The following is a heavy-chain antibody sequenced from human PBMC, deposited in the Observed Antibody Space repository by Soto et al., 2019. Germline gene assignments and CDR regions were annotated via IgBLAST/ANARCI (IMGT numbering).Heavy chain of an antibody. D-gene: IGHD3-16*01. Sequence: QVQLVQSGAEVKKPGASVKVSCKASGYTFTSYDINWVRQATGQGLEWMGWMNPNSNNTGYAQKFQGRLTMTRNTSIRTAYRERASLRSEDTAVYYCAIERGGGYFDSWGQGTLVTVSS. J-gene: IGHJ4*02. CDR3: AIERGGGYFDS. V-gene: IGHV1-8*01. CDR2: MNPNSNNT. CDR1: GYTFTSYD.